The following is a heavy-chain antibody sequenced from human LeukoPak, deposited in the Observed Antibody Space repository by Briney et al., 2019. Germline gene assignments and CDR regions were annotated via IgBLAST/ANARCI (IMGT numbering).Heavy chain of an antibody. V-gene: IGHV4-34*01. CDR1: SGSLSGYY. CDR2: ITHSGSP. CDR3: ARGVDL. Sequence: SDTLSLTCVVSSGSLSGYYWRWIRQPPGGGLEWLGEITHSGSPNYNPSLKSRVTISGDTSKKQFSLNLKSVTAADTGVYYCARGVDLWGRGTPVTVSS. J-gene: IGHJ2*01.